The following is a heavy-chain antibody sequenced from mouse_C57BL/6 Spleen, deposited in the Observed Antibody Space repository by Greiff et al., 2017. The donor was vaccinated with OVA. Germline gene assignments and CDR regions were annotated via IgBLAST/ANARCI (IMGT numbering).Heavy chain of an antibody. CDR2: IYPRSGNT. V-gene: IGHV1-81*01. Sequence: QVHVKQSGAELARPGASVKLSCKASGYTFTSYGISWVKQRPGQGLEWIGEIYPRSGNTYYNEKFKGKATLTADKSSSTAYMELRSLTSEDSAVYFCARSPERGYAMDYWGQGTSVTVSS. CDR1: GYTFTSYG. CDR3: ARSPERGYAMDY. J-gene: IGHJ4*01.